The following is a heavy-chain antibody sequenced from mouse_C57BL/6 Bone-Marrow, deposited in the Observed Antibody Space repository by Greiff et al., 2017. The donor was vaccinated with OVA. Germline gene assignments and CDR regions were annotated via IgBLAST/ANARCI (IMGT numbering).Heavy chain of an antibody. Sequence: VQLKQSGPELVKPGASVKISCKASGYSFTDYNMNWVKQSHGKSLEWIGVINPNYGTTSYNQKFKGKATLTVDQSSSTAYMQLNSLTSEDSAVYYCARGQSLYYYGSSAWFAYWGQGTLVTVSA. D-gene: IGHD1-1*01. V-gene: IGHV1-39*01. CDR3: ARGQSLYYYGSSAWFAY. J-gene: IGHJ3*01. CDR2: INPNYGTT. CDR1: GYSFTDYN.